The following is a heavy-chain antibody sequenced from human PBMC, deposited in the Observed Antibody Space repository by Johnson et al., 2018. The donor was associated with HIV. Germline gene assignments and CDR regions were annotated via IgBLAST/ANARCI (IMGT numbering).Heavy chain of an antibody. CDR2: ISDDGTNK. V-gene: IGHV3-30*04. D-gene: IGHD3-3*01. Sequence: VQLVESGGGVVQPGRSLRLSCAASGFIFSSYAVHWVRQAPGKGLEWVAVISDDGTNKFYADSVKGRFTISRDNSKNTMFLRMNTLRAEDTAVYYCARGRGLQFLEWPTGLWSAFDIWGQGTMVTVSS. CDR3: ARGRGLQFLEWPTGLWSAFDI. J-gene: IGHJ3*02. CDR1: GFIFSSYA.